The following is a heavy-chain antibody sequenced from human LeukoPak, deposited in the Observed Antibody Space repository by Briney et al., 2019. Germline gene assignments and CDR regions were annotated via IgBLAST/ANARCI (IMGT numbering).Heavy chain of an antibody. D-gene: IGHD1-14*01. CDR2: ISGSGGST. V-gene: IGHV3-23*01. Sequence: GGSLRLSCAAPGFTFSSYAMSWVRQAPGKGLEWVSAISGSGGSTYYADSVKGRFTISRDNSKNTQYLQMNSLRAEDTAVYYCANGKTDAFDIWGQGTMVTVSS. CDR1: GFTFSSYA. CDR3: ANGKTDAFDI. J-gene: IGHJ3*02.